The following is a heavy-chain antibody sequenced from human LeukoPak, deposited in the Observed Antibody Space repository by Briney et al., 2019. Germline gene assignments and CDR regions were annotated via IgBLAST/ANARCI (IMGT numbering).Heavy chain of an antibody. D-gene: IGHD5-18*01. J-gene: IGHJ5*02. Sequence: SETLSLTCTVSGGSISSSSYYWGWIRQPPGKGLEWIGSIYYSGSTYYNPSLKSRVTISVDTSKNQFSLKLTSVTAADTAVYYCARSEKVDTATGWFDPWGQGTLVTVSS. CDR3: ARSEKVDTATGWFDP. CDR2: IYYSGST. CDR1: GGSISSSSYY. V-gene: IGHV4-39*07.